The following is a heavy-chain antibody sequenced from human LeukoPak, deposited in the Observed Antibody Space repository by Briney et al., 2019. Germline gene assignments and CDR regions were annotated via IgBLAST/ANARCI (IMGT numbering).Heavy chain of an antibody. V-gene: IGHV4-61*01. CDR2: IQYSGST. J-gene: IGHJ6*02. D-gene: IGHD3-10*01. CDR3: ARSRGGSGSYNFYGMDV. Sequence: SETLSLTCTVSGYSISSGYYWTWIRQPPGKRLEWIGHIQYSGSTNYHPSLRSRVTISVDTSMNQFSLRLSSVTAADTAVYYCARSRGGSGSYNFYGMDVWGQGTTVTVSS. CDR1: GYSISSGYY.